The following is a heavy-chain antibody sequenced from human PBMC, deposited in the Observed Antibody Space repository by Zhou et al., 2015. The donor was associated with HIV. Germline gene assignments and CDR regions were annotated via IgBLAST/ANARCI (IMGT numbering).Heavy chain of an antibody. CDR2: INGDNGKT. V-gene: IGHV1-18*01. J-gene: IGHJ4*02. D-gene: IGHD3-22*01. Sequence: QVHVEQSGAEVKKPGASVKVSCKASGDTFRFYAISWVRQAPGQGLEWMGWINGDNGKTRYAQKFQDRVTLTTDRSTRTVYMELRSLRSDDTATYFCARDDSSGYHSFDYWGQGTLVTVS. CDR3: ARDDSSGYHSFDY. CDR1: GDTFRFYA.